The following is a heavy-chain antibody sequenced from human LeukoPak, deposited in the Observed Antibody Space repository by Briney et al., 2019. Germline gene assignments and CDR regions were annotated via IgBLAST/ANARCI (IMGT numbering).Heavy chain of an antibody. CDR3: AKLAKYFYGSETYYFFEH. J-gene: IGHJ4*02. D-gene: IGHD3-10*01. CDR1: GFSFTTYW. CDR2: IKQDGTEK. V-gene: IGHV3-7*01. Sequence: GGSLRLSCAASGFSFTTYWMSWVRQAPGKGLEWVANIKQDGTEKYYVDSVEGRFTISRDNAKNSLYLQMNSLRVEDTAVYYCAKLAKYFYGSETYYFFEHWGQGTPVTASS.